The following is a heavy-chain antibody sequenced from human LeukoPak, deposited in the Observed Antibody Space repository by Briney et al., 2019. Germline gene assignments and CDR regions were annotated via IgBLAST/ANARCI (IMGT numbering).Heavy chain of an antibody. Sequence: GGSLRLSCAASGFTFSNYAMSRVRQAPGKGLEWVSSISGSDNSTYYAESVKGRFTISRDNSKNTLYLQMNSLRAEDTAMYYCAKGRVSDCWGQGTLVTVSS. CDR1: GFTFSNYA. J-gene: IGHJ4*02. CDR2: ISGSDNST. V-gene: IGHV3-23*01. CDR3: AKGRVSDC. D-gene: IGHD5/OR15-5a*01.